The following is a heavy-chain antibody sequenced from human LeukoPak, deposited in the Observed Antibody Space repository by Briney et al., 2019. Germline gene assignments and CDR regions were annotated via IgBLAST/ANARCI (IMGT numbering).Heavy chain of an antibody. V-gene: IGHV3-49*03. CDR3: TRDYNSGWPYYYYYMDV. CDR2: IRRKDYGGTA. Sequence: GGSLRLSCTASGFTFGDYAMSWFRQAPGKGLEWVGFIRRKDYGGTAEYAASVKGRFTISRDDSKSIAYLQMNSLKTEDTAVYYCTRDYNSGWPYYYYYMDVWGKGTTVTVSS. CDR1: GFTFGDYA. D-gene: IGHD6-25*01. J-gene: IGHJ6*03.